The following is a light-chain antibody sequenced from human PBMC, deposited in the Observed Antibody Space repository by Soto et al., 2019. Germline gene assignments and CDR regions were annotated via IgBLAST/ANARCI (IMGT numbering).Light chain of an antibody. CDR1: QSLSSNF. CDR3: QQYDTFPRT. V-gene: IGKV3-20*01. CDR2: GAS. Sequence: MVLTQSPGTLSLFPGDRATLSCRASQSLSSNFLAWYQQKPGQAPRLLIYGASRRATDSPDRFSGSGSGTDFALTITRLETADFAVYFCQQYDTFPRTFGQGTKVEIQ. J-gene: IGKJ1*01.